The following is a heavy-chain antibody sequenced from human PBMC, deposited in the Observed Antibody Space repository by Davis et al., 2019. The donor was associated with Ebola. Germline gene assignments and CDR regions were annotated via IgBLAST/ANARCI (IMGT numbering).Heavy chain of an antibody. CDR1: GCTISSYY. Sequence: MPSETLSLTCTVSGCTISSYYWSWIRQSPGKGLEWIAFISNAGRTIYNPSLRGRVTISIDTSKNQFPLEVRSVTAADTAFYYCVRGSDAYKTGYWGQGTLVTVSS. CDR2: ISNAGRT. J-gene: IGHJ4*02. D-gene: IGHD5-24*01. V-gene: IGHV4-59*01. CDR3: VRGSDAYKTGY.